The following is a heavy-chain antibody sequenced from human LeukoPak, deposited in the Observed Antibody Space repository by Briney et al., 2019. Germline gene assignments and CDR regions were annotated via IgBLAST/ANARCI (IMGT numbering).Heavy chain of an antibody. Sequence: PSETLSLTCTVSGGSISSHYWSWIRQPPGKGLEWIGYIYYSGSTNYNPSLKSRVTISVDTSKNQFSLKPSSVTAADTAVYYCARDASRAPLGWFDPWGQGTLVTVSS. CDR1: GGSISSHY. J-gene: IGHJ5*02. V-gene: IGHV4-59*11. CDR3: ARDASRAPLGWFDP. CDR2: IYYSGST. D-gene: IGHD2-2*01.